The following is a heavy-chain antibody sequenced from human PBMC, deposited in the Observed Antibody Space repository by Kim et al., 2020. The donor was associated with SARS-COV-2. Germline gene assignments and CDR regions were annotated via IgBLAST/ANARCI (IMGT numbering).Heavy chain of an antibody. V-gene: IGHV4-59*01. CDR1: SDSFSAYY. CDR3: ARSEGRASWHQFDY. CDR2: IFYSGST. J-gene: IGHJ4*02. Sequence: SETLSLTCTVSSDSFSAYYWSWIRQIPGKGLEWIGYIFYSGSTNYNPSLKSRATISWDTSRNQFSLDLTSVTQADTAVYYWARSEGRASWHQFDYWGQGVVVTVSS.